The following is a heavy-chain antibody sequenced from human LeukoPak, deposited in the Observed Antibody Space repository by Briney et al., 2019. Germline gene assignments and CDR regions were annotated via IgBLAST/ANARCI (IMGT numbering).Heavy chain of an antibody. CDR2: IKTIPEGYDI. D-gene: IGHD1-26*01. CDR1: GFPFSDFD. J-gene: IGHJ4*02. V-gene: IGHV3-73*01. Sequence: PGGSLRLSCVASGFPFSDFDVHWVRQASGEGLEGVGRIKTIPEGYDIAYAASEKGRFIISRDDSKNTPYVQLDSRRGEDTAVYYCARRDWYSFLCFSFDFWGQGIRVSVSS. CDR3: ARRDWYSFLCFSFDF.